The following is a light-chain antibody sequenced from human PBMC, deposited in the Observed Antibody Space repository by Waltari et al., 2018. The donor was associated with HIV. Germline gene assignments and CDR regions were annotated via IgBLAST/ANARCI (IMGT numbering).Light chain of an antibody. V-gene: IGLV2-23*02. CDR1: SSDVGGYNL. CDR3: CAYAGSTTYVI. Sequence: QSALTQPASVSGSPGQSITISCTGTSSDVGGYNLVSWYQQHPGKAPRLMIYEVSKLPSEVSDLFSGSKSGNTASLTISGLQAEDEADYYCCAYAGSTTYVIFGGGTKLTVL. J-gene: IGLJ2*01. CDR2: EVS.